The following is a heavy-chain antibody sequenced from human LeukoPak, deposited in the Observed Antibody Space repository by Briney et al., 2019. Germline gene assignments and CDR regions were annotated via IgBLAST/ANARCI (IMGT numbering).Heavy chain of an antibody. Sequence: SETLSLTCTVSGGSISSSSYYWGWIRQPPGKGLEWIGSIYYSGSTYYNPSLKSRVTISVDTSKNQFSLKLSSVTAADTAVYYCARVKEGVWFGELFYFDYWGQGTLVTVSS. J-gene: IGHJ4*02. D-gene: IGHD3-10*01. CDR2: IYYSGST. CDR3: ARVKEGVWFGELFYFDY. V-gene: IGHV4-39*07. CDR1: GGSISSSSYY.